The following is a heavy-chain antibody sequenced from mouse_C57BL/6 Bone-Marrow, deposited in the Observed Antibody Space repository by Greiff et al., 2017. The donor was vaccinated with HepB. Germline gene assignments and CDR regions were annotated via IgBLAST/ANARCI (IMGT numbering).Heavy chain of an antibody. CDR2: IYPGSGST. V-gene: IGHV1-55*01. Sequence: QVQLKQPGAELVKPGASVKMSCKASGYTFTSYWITWVKQRPGQGLEWIGDIYPGSGSTNYNEKFKSKATLTVDTSSSTAYMQLSSLTSEDSAVYYCATYGSSYVNYFDYWGQGTTLTVSS. D-gene: IGHD1-1*01. J-gene: IGHJ2*01. CDR3: ATYGSSYVNYFDY. CDR1: GYTFTSYW.